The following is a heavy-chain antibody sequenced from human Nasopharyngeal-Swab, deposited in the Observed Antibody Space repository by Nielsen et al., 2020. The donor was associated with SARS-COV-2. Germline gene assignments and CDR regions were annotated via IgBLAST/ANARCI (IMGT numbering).Heavy chain of an antibody. CDR3: ARGAYDSSGYFWDY. D-gene: IGHD3-22*01. CDR2: IYSGGST. J-gene: IGHJ4*02. V-gene: IGHV3-53*01. Sequence: RQCPGKGPEWVSVIYSGGSTYSADSMKGRVTISRDNSKNTLYLQMNSLRAEDTAVYYCARGAYDSSGYFWDYWGQGTLVTVSS.